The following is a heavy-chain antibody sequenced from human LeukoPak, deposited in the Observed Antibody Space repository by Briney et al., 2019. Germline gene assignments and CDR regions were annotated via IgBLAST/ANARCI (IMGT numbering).Heavy chain of an antibody. D-gene: IGHD1-26*01. V-gene: IGHV4-59*01. CDR3: ARGGSEWDRALWI. J-gene: IGHJ3*02. Sequence: SETLSLTCTVSGGSISSYYWSWLRQPPRKGLEWIGYIHYSGSTNYNPSLKGRVTISVDTSKNQFSLKLSSVTAADTAVYYCARGGSEWDRALWIWGQGTMVTVSS. CDR1: GGSISSYY. CDR2: IHYSGST.